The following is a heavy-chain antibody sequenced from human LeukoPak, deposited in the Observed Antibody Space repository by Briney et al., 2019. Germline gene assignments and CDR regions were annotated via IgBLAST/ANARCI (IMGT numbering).Heavy chain of an antibody. CDR1: GFTVSSNY. Sequence: GGSLRLSCAASGFTVSSNYMSWVRQAPGKGLEWVSLIYSGGSTYYADSVKGRFTISRDNSKNTLYLQMNSLRAEDTAVYYCAVEMATITGFDYWGQGTLVTVSS. CDR3: AVEMATITGFDY. CDR2: IYSGGST. V-gene: IGHV3-53*01. J-gene: IGHJ4*02. D-gene: IGHD5-24*01.